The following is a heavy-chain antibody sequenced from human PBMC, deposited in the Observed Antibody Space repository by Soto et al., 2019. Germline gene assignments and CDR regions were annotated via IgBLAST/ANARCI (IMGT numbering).Heavy chain of an antibody. CDR1: GGSISSGDFY. CDR3: ARVGAIVGANSGDY. Sequence: SETLSLTCSVSGGSISSGDFYWSWIRQPPGKGLEWIGYIYYSGSTYYNPSLRSRVAISLDTSNNQFSLKLSSVTAADTAVYYCARVGAIVGANSGDYWGQGTLVTVSS. CDR2: IYYSGST. V-gene: IGHV4-30-4*01. J-gene: IGHJ4*02. D-gene: IGHD1-26*01.